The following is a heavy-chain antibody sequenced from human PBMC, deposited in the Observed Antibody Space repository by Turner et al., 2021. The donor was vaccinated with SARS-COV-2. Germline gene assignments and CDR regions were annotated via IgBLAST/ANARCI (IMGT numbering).Heavy chain of an antibody. D-gene: IGHD3-22*01. CDR2: IYYSGST. V-gene: IGHV4-39*01. J-gene: IGHJ3*02. CDR3: ASRLITMIVVVKDLSAFDI. CDR1: GGSISSSSYY. Sequence: QLQLQESGPGLVKPSETQSLTCTVSGGSISSSSYYWGWIRQPPGKGLEWIGNIYYSGSTYYNPSLKSRVTISVDTSKNQFSLKLSSVTAADTAVYYCASRLITMIVVVKDLSAFDIWGQGTMVTVSS.